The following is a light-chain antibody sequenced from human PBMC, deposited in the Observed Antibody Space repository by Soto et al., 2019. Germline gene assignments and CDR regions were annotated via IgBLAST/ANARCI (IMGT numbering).Light chain of an antibody. J-gene: IGLJ1*01. Sequence: QSVLTQPPSVSGAPGQRVTISCTGSSSNIGAGYDVHWYQQRPGTAPKLLIFGNINRPSGVPDRFSGSKSGTSASLAITGLQAEDEGDYYCAAWDASLSACVFGNGTKVTVL. V-gene: IGLV1-40*01. CDR1: SSNIGAGYD. CDR2: GNI. CDR3: AAWDASLSACV.